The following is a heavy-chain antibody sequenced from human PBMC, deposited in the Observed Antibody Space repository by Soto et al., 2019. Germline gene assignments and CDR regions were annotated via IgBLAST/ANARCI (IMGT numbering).Heavy chain of an antibody. Sequence: SETLSLTCTVSGGSISSYYWSWIRQPPGKGLEWIGYIYYSGSTNYNPSLKSRVTISVDTSKNQFSLKLSSVTAADAAVYYCAIARYNMVRGVIPWFDPWGQGTLVTVSS. V-gene: IGHV4-59*12. D-gene: IGHD3-10*01. CDR2: IYYSGST. J-gene: IGHJ5*02. CDR3: AIARYNMVRGVIPWFDP. CDR1: GGSISSYY.